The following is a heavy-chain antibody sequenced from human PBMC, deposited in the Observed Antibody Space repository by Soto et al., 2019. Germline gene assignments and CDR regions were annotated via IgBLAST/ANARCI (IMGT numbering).Heavy chain of an antibody. CDR3: ARARQYYDCEFDP. CDR2: INAGGGYT. V-gene: IGHV1-46*01. Sequence: ASVKVSCKASGYTFTSTYMHWVRQAPGQGLEWMGTINAGGGYTTYAQRFQGRVTMTRDTSTSTVSMELSSLRYEDTAMYYCARARQYYDCEFDPWGQGTLVTVSS. CDR1: GYTFTSTY. J-gene: IGHJ5*02. D-gene: IGHD3-22*01.